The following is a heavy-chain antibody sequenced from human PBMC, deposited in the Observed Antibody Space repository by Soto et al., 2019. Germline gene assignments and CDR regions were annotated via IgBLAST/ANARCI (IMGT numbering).Heavy chain of an antibody. CDR1: GGIFSSYA. CDR2: IIPIFGTA. Sequence: QVLLVQSGAEVKKPGSSVKVSCKASGGIFSSYAISWVRQAPGQGLEWMGGIIPIFGTANYAQKFQGRVTITAYESTSTAYMELSSLRSEDTAVYYCASYSGTGTTGWIWFDPWGQGTLVTVSA. CDR3: ASYSGTGTTGWIWFDP. D-gene: IGHD1-7*01. V-gene: IGHV1-69*01. J-gene: IGHJ5*02.